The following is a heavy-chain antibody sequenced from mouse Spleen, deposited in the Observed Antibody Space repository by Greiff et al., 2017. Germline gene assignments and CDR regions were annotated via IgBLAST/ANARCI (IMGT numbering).Heavy chain of an antibody. CDR2: ISDGGSYT. CDR1: GFTFSSYA. D-gene: IGHD1-1*01. Sequence: EVQVVESGGGLVKPGGSLKLSCAASGFTFSSYAMSWVRQTPEKRLEWVATISDGGSYTYYPDNVKGRFTISRDNAKNNLYLQMSHLKSEDTAMYYCARERSYGSSPYFDVWGTGTTVTVSS. V-gene: IGHV5-4*01. CDR3: ARERSYGSSPYFDV. J-gene: IGHJ1*03.